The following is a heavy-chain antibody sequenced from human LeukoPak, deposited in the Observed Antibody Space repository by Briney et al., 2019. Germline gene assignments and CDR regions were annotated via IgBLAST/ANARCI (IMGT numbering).Heavy chain of an antibody. CDR1: GYTFINYY. V-gene: IGHV1-46*01. D-gene: IGHD6-13*01. CDR2: INPSGGTT. Sequence: ASVKVSCKASGYTFINYYMHWVRQAPGQGLEWMGIINPSGGTTSYAQNFQGRVTMTRDTSTSTVYMELSSLRSEDTAVYYCARSAAVPFDYWGQGTLVTVSS. CDR3: ARSAAVPFDY. J-gene: IGHJ4*02.